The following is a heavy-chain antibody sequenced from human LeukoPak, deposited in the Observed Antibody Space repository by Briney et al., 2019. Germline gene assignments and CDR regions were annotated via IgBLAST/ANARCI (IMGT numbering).Heavy chain of an antibody. V-gene: IGHV3-23*01. CDR3: AKLATRRKVASYIDS. D-gene: IGHD1-26*01. J-gene: IGHJ4*02. CDR2: MSSGGGYT. Sequence: GGSLRLSCAASGFTFSSYAMNWVRQAPGKGLEWVSGMSSGGGYTYYADSVKGRFTISRDNSQNTLYLQVNSLRVEDTALYYCAKLATRRKVASYIDSWGQGTPVTVSS. CDR1: GFTFSSYA.